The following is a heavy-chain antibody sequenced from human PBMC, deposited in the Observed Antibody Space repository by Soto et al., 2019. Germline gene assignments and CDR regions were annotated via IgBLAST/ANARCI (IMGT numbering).Heavy chain of an antibody. V-gene: IGHV2-70*01. J-gene: IGHJ6*02. CDR1: GFSLSTSGMC. CDR2: IDWDDDK. Sequence: GSGPTLVNPTQTLTLTCTFSGFSLSTSGMCVSWIRQPPGKALEWLALIDWDDDKYYSTSLKTRLTISKDTSKNQVVLTMTNMDPVDTATYYCARSYFGVVMPTYYGMDVWGQGTTVTVSS. D-gene: IGHD3-3*01. CDR3: ARSYFGVVMPTYYGMDV.